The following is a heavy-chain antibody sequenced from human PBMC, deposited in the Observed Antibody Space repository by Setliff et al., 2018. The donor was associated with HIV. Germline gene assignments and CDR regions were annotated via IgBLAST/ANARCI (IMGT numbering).Heavy chain of an antibody. V-gene: IGHV1-2*02. CDR1: GYTFTAYN. D-gene: IGHD2-15*01. CDR2: INPNSGGP. Sequence: GASVKVSCKASGYTFTAYNMHWVRQAAGQGLEWMGWINPNSGGPKYAQKFQGRVAMTRDTSISTAYMELTRRTSDDTAVYFCARDPQKPVVVLAATVFYYGMDVWGQGTAVTVSS. J-gene: IGHJ6*02. CDR3: ARDPQKPVVVLAATVFYYGMDV.